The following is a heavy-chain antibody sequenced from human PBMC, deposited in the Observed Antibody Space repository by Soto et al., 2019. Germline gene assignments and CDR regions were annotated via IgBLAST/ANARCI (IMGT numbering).Heavy chain of an antibody. CDR2: IIPIFGTA. CDR3: AREERDDYGDYYNWFDP. CDR1: GGTFSSYA. J-gene: IGHJ5*02. D-gene: IGHD4-17*01. Sequence: QVQLVQSGAEVKKPGSSVKVSCKASGGTFSSYAISWVRQAPGQGLEWMGGIIPIFGTANYAQKFQGRVTITADESTSTAYMELSSLRSEDTAVYYCAREERDDYGDYYNWFDPWGQGTLVTVSS. V-gene: IGHV1-69*12.